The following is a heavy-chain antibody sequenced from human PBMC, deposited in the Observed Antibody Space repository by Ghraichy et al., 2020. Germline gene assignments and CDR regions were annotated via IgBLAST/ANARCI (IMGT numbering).Heavy chain of an antibody. CDR3: ARAPLVWLLYGMDV. Sequence: GGSLRLSCVASGFTFSSYWMTWVRQAPGKGLEWVANIKQDGSEKFYVDSVKGRFTISRENAKNSLYLQMNNLRAEDTAVYYCARAPLVWLLYGMDVWGQGTTVTVSS. J-gene: IGHJ6*02. V-gene: IGHV3-7*01. D-gene: IGHD3-22*01. CDR2: IKQDGSEK. CDR1: GFTFSSYW.